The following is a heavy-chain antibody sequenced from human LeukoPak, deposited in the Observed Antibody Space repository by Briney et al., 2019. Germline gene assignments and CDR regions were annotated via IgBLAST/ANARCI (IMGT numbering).Heavy chain of an antibody. J-gene: IGHJ4*02. CDR3: SRGGRGYDYFDY. CDR1: GYSFTSYD. V-gene: IGHV1-18*01. D-gene: IGHD3-10*01. CDR2: VSAYNGYT. Sequence: GASVKVSCKASGYSFTSYDISWVRQAPGQGLEWMGGVSAYNGYTNYAEKVQGRGTMTTDTSTSTAYLELRSLRSDDTAVDYCSRGGRGYDYFDYWGQGTLVTVSS.